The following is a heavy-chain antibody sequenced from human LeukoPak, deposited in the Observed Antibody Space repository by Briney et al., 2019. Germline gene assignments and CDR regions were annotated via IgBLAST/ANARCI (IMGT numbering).Heavy chain of an antibody. D-gene: IGHD3-3*01. CDR2: ISSSGSTI. V-gene: IGHV3-48*03. Sequence: GGSLRLSCAASGFTFSSYEMNWVRQAPGKGLEWVSYISSSGSTIYYADSVKGRFTISRDNAKNSLYLRMNSLRAEDTAVYYCAREILHEITIFGVAQDAFDIWGQGTMVTVSS. CDR3: AREILHEITIFGVAQDAFDI. J-gene: IGHJ3*02. CDR1: GFTFSSYE.